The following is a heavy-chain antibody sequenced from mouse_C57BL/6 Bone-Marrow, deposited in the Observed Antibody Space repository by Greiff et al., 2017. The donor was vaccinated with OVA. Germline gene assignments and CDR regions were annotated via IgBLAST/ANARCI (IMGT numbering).Heavy chain of an antibody. Sequence: VKLMESGPGLVQPSQSLSITCTVSGFSLTSYGVHWVRQSPGKGLEWLGVIWSGGSTDYNAAFISRLSISKDNSKSQVFFKMNSLQADDTAIYYCASPIYYDYDGGPYWGQGTLDTVSA. J-gene: IGHJ3*01. CDR2: IWSGGST. V-gene: IGHV2-2*01. CDR1: GFSLTSYG. D-gene: IGHD2-4*01. CDR3: ASPIYYDYDGGPY.